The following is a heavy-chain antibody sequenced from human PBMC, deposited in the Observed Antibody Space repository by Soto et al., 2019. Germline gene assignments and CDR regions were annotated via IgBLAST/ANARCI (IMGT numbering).Heavy chain of an antibody. J-gene: IGHJ5*02. D-gene: IGHD3-3*01. V-gene: IGHV4-39*01. CDR2: IYYSGST. Sequence: SETLSLTCTVSGGSISSSSYYWGWIRQPPGKGLEWIGSIYYSGSTYYNPSLKSRVTISVDTSKNQFSLKLSSVTAADTAVYYCARLTLEGPPFDPWGQGTLVTVS. CDR3: ARLTLEGPPFDP. CDR1: GGSISSSSYY.